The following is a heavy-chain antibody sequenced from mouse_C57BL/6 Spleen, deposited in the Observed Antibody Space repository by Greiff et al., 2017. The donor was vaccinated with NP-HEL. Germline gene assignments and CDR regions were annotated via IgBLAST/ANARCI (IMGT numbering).Heavy chain of an antibody. Sequence: EVQLQESGPGLVKPSQSLSLTCSVTGYSITSGYYWNWIRQFPGNKLEWMGYISYDGSNNYNPSLKNRISITRDTSKNQFFLKLNSVTTEDTATYYCATLRRAMDYWGQGTSVTVSS. CDR1: GYSITSGYY. V-gene: IGHV3-6*01. CDR2: ISYDGSN. J-gene: IGHJ4*01. D-gene: IGHD1-2*01. CDR3: ATLRRAMDY.